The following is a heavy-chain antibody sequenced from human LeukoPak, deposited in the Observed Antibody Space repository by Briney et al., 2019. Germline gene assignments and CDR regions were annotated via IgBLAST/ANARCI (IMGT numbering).Heavy chain of an antibody. J-gene: IGHJ6*03. Sequence: GGSLRLSCAASGFTFSSYGMHWVRQAPGKGLEWVAFIRYDGSNKYYADSVKGRFTISRDNSKNTLYLQMNSLRAEDTAVYYCAKDRPRYGYLHYYYMDVWGKGTTVTISS. CDR2: IRYDGSNK. CDR1: GFTFSSYG. V-gene: IGHV3-30*02. CDR3: AKDRPRYGYLHYYYMDV. D-gene: IGHD5-18*01.